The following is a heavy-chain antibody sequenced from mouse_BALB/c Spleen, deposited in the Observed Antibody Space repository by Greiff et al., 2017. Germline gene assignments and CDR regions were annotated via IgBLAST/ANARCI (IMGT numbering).Heavy chain of an antibody. CDR2: ISYSGST. CDR1: GYSITSDYA. D-gene: IGHD2-1*01. J-gene: IGHJ4*01. V-gene: IGHV3-2*02. CDR3: ARREYGNYDAMDY. Sequence: EVQLQESGPGLVKPSQSLSLTCTVTGYSITSDYAWNWIRQFPGNKLEWMGYISYSGSTSYNPSLKSRISITRDTSKNQFFLQLNSVTTEDTATYYCARREYGNYDAMDYWGQGTSVTVSS.